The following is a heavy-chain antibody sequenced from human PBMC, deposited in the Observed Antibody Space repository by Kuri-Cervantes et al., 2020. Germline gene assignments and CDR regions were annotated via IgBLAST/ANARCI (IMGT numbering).Heavy chain of an antibody. CDR2: IYSSGGT. Sequence: GSLRLSCTVSGVSISGYYWSWIRQTPGKGLEWIGYIYSSGGTNYNPSLKSRVTISVDTSKNQFSLKLSSVTAADTAVYYCARGRVAVAGPHAFDIWGQGTMVTVSS. J-gene: IGHJ3*02. CDR1: GVSISGYY. V-gene: IGHV4-59*01. D-gene: IGHD6-19*01. CDR3: ARGRVAVAGPHAFDI.